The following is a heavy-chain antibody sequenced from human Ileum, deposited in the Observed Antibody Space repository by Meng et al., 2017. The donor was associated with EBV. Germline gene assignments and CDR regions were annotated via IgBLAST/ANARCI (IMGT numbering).Heavy chain of an antibody. V-gene: IGHV4-4*02. CDR1: GGSISSRNL. Sequence: HVQLQGSGQGLVKPSGTLSLPCAVSGGSISSRNLWSWVRQPPGKGLEWIGEIYHSGSTNYNPSLKSRVTISVDKSKNQFSLKLSSVTAADTAVYYCARDFGPHQLWYWGQGTLVTVSS. D-gene: IGHD3-16*01. CDR2: IYHSGST. J-gene: IGHJ4*02. CDR3: ARDFGPHQLWY.